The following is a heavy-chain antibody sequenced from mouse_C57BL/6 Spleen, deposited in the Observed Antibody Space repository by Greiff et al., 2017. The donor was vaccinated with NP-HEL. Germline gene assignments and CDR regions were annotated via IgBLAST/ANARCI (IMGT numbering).Heavy chain of an antibody. J-gene: IGHJ2*01. CDR2: ISDGGSYT. D-gene: IGHD1-1*01. V-gene: IGHV5-4*01. CDR1: GFTFSSYA. CDR3: AKLITTVVADPYYFDY. Sequence: DVHLVESGGGLVKPGGSLKLSCAASGFTFSSYAMSWVRQTPEKRLEWVATISDGGSYTYYPDNVKGRFTISRDNAKNNLYLQMSHLKSEDTAMYYCAKLITTVVADPYYFDYWGQGTTLTVSS.